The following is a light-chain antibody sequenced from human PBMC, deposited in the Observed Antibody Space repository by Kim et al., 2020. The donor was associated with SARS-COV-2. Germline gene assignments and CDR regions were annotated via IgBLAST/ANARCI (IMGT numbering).Light chain of an antibody. CDR3: NSRDSSGNHP. V-gene: IGLV3-19*01. CDR2: GKN. CDR1: SLRSYY. J-gene: IGLJ1*01. Sequence: SSELTQDPAVSVALGQTVRITCQGDSLRSYYASWYQQKPGQAPVLVIYGKNNRPSGIPDRFSGSSSGNTASLTITGAQAEDEADYYCNSRDSSGNHPFGTVTMVTVL.